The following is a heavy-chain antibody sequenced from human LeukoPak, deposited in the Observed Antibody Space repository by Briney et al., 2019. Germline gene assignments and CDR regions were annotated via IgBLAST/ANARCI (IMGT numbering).Heavy chain of an antibody. CDR1: GFTFSSYA. J-gene: IGHJ4*02. D-gene: IGHD6-13*01. CDR3: AKGGIAASATYYFDY. Sequence: PGGSLRLSCAASGFTFSSYAMSWVRQAPGKGLEWVSAVSGSSTSTYYADSVKGRFTISRDNSKNTLYLHKNSLRAEDTSVYYCAKGGIAASATYYFDYWGQGTLVTVSS. V-gene: IGHV3-23*01. CDR2: VSGSSTST.